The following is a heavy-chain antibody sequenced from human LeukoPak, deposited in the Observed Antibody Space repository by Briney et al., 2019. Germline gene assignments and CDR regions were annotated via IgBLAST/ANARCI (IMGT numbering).Heavy chain of an antibody. J-gene: IGHJ4*02. CDR2: IIPIFGTA. CDR1: GYTFTSYY. CDR3: AKGRRTSGGSLDY. Sequence: SVKVSCKASGYTFTSYYMHWVRQAPGQGLEWMGGIIPIFGTANYAQKFQGRVTITADESTSTAYMELSSLRSEDTAVYYCAKGRRTSGGSLDYWGQGTLVTVSS. V-gene: IGHV1-69*13. D-gene: IGHD2-15*01.